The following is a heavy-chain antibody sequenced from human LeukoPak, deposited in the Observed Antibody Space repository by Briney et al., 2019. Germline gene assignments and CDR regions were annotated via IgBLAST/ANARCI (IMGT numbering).Heavy chain of an antibody. J-gene: IGHJ3*02. V-gene: IGHV3-48*01. CDR2: ISSSSSTI. D-gene: IGHD3-22*01. Sequence: GGSLRLSCAASGFIFSSYSMNWVRQAPGKGLEWVSYISSSSSTIYYADSVKGRFTISRDNAKNSLYLQMNSLRAEDTAVYYCARDHHRRLYDSQARDTFDIWGQGTVVTASS. CDR3: ARDHHRRLYDSQARDTFDI. CDR1: GFIFSSYS.